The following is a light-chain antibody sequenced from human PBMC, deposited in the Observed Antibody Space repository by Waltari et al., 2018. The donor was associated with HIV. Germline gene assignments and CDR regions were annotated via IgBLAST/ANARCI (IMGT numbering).Light chain of an antibody. CDR3: QSYDRSLSASVV. CDR1: SPNIGADMV. CDR2: GNR. Sequence: QPVLPQPPPGPGAPGQRVTTPCTGGSPNIGADMVEHGYQQIQGTAPKLLISGNRNRPSGVPDRFSASKSGASASLAITGLQAEDEADYFCQSYDRSLSASVVFGGGTKLTVL. V-gene: IGLV1-40*01. J-gene: IGLJ2*01.